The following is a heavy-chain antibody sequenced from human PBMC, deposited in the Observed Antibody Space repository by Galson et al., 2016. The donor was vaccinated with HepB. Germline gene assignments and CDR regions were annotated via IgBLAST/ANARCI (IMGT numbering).Heavy chain of an antibody. Sequence: SLRLSCAASGFIVSNDYMNWVRQAPGKGLEWLSVSYADGRTYYAESVRGRFTISRDNSKNTLYLQMDSLRLEDTALYYCARDPGTICHGINYHFDLWGQGSLVTVSS. CDR3: ARDPGTICHGINYHFDL. V-gene: IGHV3-53*05. J-gene: IGHJ4*02. CDR1: GFIVSNDY. CDR2: SYADGRT. D-gene: IGHD1-1*01.